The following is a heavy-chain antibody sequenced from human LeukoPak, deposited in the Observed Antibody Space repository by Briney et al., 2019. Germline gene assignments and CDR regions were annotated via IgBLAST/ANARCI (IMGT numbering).Heavy chain of an antibody. D-gene: IGHD3-22*01. CDR3: ARGYYDSSGYEL. Sequence: SETLSLTCTVSGGSISSGSYYWSWIRQPAGKGLEWIGRIYTSGSTNYNPSLKSRVTISVDTSKNQFSLKLSSVTAAGTAVYYCARGYYDSSGYELWGQGTLVTVSS. V-gene: IGHV4-61*02. J-gene: IGHJ4*02. CDR2: IYTSGST. CDR1: GGSISSGSYY.